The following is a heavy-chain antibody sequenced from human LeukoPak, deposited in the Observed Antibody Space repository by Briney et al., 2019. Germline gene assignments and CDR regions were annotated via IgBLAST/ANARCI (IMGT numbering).Heavy chain of an antibody. CDR2: IYYSGST. V-gene: IGHV4-61*01. D-gene: IGHD3-9*01. CDR3: DGRHDWEIDY. Sequence: SETLSLTCTVSGGSVSSGSYYWSWIRQPPGKGLEWIGHIYYSGSTNYNPSLQSRVTISIDTSKNQFSLKLRSVTAADTAVYYCDGRHDWEIDYWGQGTLVTVSS. J-gene: IGHJ4*02. CDR1: GGSVSSGSYY.